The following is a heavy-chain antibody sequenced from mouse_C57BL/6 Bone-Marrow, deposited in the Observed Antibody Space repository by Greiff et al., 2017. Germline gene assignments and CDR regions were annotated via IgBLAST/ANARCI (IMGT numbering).Heavy chain of an antibody. CDR1: GYTFTSYG. V-gene: IGHV1-81*01. CDR3: ARRDWNTGDFDY. D-gene: IGHD3-3*01. Sequence: VQLQQSGAELARPGASVKLSCKASGYTFTSYGISWVKQRTGQGLEWIGEIYPRSGNTYYNEKFKGKATLTADKSSSTAYMELRSLTSEDSAVYYCARRDWNTGDFDYWGQGTTLTVSS. CDR2: IYPRSGNT. J-gene: IGHJ2*01.